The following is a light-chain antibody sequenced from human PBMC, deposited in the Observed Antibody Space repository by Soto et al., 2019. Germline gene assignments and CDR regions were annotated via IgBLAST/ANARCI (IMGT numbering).Light chain of an antibody. CDR2: GTS. V-gene: IGKV3-20*01. J-gene: IGKJ1*01. CDR1: QSVSRNY. Sequence: EIVLTQSPGTLSLSPGERATLSCRASQSVSRNYLAWYQQKPGQAPRLLIYGTSTRATGIPDRFSGSGSGTDFTLTISRLEPEEFAVYHCLQYADSKTFGQGTNVDIK. CDR3: LQYADSKT.